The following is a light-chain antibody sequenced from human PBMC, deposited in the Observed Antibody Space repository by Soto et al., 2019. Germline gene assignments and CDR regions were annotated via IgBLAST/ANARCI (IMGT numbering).Light chain of an antibody. CDR2: AVS. J-gene: IGKJ1*01. CDR3: QESYTRL. V-gene: IGKV1-39*01. CDR1: QSISNY. Sequence: DIQMTQSPSSLSASVGDSVTITCRASQSISNYLNWYQQKSGEVPKILIYAVSTLQNGVPSRFSGSGSGTEFSLTITSLQPEDVATYYCQESYTRLFRQGPKVHIX.